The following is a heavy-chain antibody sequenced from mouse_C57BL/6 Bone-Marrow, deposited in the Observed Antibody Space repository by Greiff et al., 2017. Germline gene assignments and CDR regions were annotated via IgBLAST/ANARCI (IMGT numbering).Heavy chain of an antibody. D-gene: IGHD3-2*02. CDR3: EGSSGSFAY. CDR2: IYPGSGST. V-gene: IGHV1-55*01. Sequence: QVQLKQPGAELVKPGASVKMSCKASGYTFTSYWITWVKQRPGQGLEWIGDIYPGSGSTNYNEKFKSKATLTVATSSSTAYMQLSSLTSEDSAVYYCEGSSGSFAYWGQGTLVTVSA. CDR1: GYTFTSYW. J-gene: IGHJ3*01.